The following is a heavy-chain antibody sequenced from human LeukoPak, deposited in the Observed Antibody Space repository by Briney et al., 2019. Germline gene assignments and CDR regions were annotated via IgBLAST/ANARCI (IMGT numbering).Heavy chain of an antibody. CDR1: GGSISSYY. CDR3: ARDGPNWGLDY. V-gene: IGHV4-59*01. J-gene: IGHJ4*02. CDR2: TYYSGST. D-gene: IGHD7-27*01. Sequence: MASEILSLTCTVSGGSISSYYWSWIRQPPGKGLEWIGYTYYSGSTNYNPSLKSRVTISVDTSKNQFSLKLSSVTAADTAVYYCARDGPNWGLDYWGQGTLVTVSS.